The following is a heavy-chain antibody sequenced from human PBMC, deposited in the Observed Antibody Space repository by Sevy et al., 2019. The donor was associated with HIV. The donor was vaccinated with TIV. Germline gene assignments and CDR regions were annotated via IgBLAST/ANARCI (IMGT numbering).Heavy chain of an antibody. J-gene: IGHJ4*01. Sequence: GGSLRLSCAASGFAFSSHAMHWVRQAPGKGLEWVAVISYEGTERFYAASVEGRFTISRDNSKNMLSLQINSLRPEDKAVYYCARDGGYSIKWYPLYWGHGTLVTVSS. CDR2: ISYEGTER. V-gene: IGHV3-30-3*01. CDR3: ARDGGYSIKWYPLY. CDR1: GFAFSSHA. D-gene: IGHD6-13*01.